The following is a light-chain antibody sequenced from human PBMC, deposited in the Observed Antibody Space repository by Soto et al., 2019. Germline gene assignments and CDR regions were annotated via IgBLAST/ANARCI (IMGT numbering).Light chain of an antibody. CDR1: GGTLGGLNY. J-gene: IGLJ2*01. V-gene: IGLV2-8*01. Sequence: QSALTQPPSASGSPGQSVTISCTGTGGTLGGLNYVSWSHQHPAKAPKPMILAVSKRPSGVPDRFSGSKSGNTASLAVSGLQAEDEADYYSSSYAGSNNWGVFGGGTKVTVL. CDR2: AVS. CDR3: SSYAGSNNWGV.